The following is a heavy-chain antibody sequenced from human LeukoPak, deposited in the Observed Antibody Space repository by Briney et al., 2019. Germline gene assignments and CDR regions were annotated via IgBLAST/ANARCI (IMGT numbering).Heavy chain of an antibody. D-gene: IGHD5-12*01. CDR1: GFTFSIYA. Sequence: GGSLRLSCAASGFTFSIYAMSWVRQAPGKGLEWVSAISGSGGSTYYADSVKGRFTISRDNSKNTLYLQMSSLRAEDTAVYYCAKANRKVVATILHDYWGQGTLVTVSS. V-gene: IGHV3-23*01. J-gene: IGHJ4*01. CDR2: ISGSGGST. CDR3: AKANRKVVATILHDY.